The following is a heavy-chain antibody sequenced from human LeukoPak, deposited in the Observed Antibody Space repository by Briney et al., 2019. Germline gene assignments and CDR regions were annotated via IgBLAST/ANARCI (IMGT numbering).Heavy chain of an antibody. CDR2: INSDGSST. V-gene: IGHV3-74*01. D-gene: IGHD3-10*01. J-gene: IGHJ3*02. CDR1: GFTFSSYE. Sequence: GGSLRLSCAASGFTFSSYEMHWVRQAPGKGLVWVSRINSDGSSTSYADSVKGRFTISRDNAKNTLYLQMNSLRAEDTAVYYCASWGWFGELTPNYDAFDIWGQGTMVTVSS. CDR3: ASWGWFGELTPNYDAFDI.